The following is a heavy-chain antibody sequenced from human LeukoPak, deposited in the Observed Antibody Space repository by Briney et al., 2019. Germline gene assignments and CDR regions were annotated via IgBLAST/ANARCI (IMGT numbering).Heavy chain of an antibody. CDR1: GGSISSGSYY. Sequence: SETLSLTCTVSGGSISSGSYYWSWIRQPAGKGLEWIGRIYTSGSTNYNPSLKSRVTMSVDTSKNQFSLKLSSVTAADTAVYYCARDLGSRSRWGQGTLVTVSS. CDR2: IYTSGST. V-gene: IGHV4-61*02. CDR3: ARDLGSRSR. J-gene: IGHJ4*02. D-gene: IGHD3-10*01.